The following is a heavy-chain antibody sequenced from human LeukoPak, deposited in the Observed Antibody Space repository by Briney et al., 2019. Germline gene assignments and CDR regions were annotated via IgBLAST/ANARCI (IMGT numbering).Heavy chain of an antibody. J-gene: IGHJ3*02. CDR3: ARGYSYGSDAFDI. D-gene: IGHD5-18*01. V-gene: IGHV4-59*01. Sequence: PSETLSLTCTVSGGSISSYYWSWIRQPPGKGLEWIGYIYYSGGTNYNPSLKSRVTISVDTSKNQFSLKLSSVTAADTAVYYCARGYSYGSDAFDIWGQGTMVTVSS. CDR2: IYYSGGT. CDR1: GGSISSYY.